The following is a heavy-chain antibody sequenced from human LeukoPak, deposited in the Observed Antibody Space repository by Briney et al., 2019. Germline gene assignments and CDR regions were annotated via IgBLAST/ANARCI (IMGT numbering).Heavy chain of an antibody. Sequence: GGSLRLSCAASGFTFSSYEMNWVRQAPGKGLEWVSYISSSGSTIYYADSVKGRFTISRDNAKNSLYLQMNSLRAEDTAVYYCARVHSSSWYYFDYWGQGTPGHRLL. D-gene: IGHD6-13*01. J-gene: IGHJ4*02. CDR2: ISSSGSTI. CDR1: GFTFSSYE. V-gene: IGHV3-48*03. CDR3: ARVHSSSWYYFDY.